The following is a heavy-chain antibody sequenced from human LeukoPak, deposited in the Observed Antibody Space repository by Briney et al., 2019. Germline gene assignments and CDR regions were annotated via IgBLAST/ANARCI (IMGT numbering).Heavy chain of an antibody. CDR3: ARSRGPYSSGPGIDYGMDV. CDR1: GGTFSSYA. CDR2: INPSGGST. V-gene: IGHV1-46*01. J-gene: IGHJ6*02. D-gene: IGHD6-19*01. Sequence: GASVKVSCKASGGTFSSYAISWVRQAPGQGLEWMGIINPSGGSTSYAQKFQGRVTMTRDTSTSTVYMELSSLRSEDTAVYYCARSRGPYSSGPGIDYGMDVWGQGTTVTVSS.